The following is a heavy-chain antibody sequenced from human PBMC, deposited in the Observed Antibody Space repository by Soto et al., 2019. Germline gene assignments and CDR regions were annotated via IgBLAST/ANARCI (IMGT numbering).Heavy chain of an antibody. D-gene: IGHD5-18*01. J-gene: IGHJ5*02. Sequence: PAETLCLSCTISGGSVSIGTYYWSWIRQPPGKGLEWIGYIYYSGSTNYNPSLKSRVTISVDTSKNQFSLKLSSVTAADTAVYYCAREGIHVDTAMGRNWFDPWGQGTLVTVSS. CDR3: AREGIHVDTAMGRNWFDP. CDR2: IYYSGST. CDR1: GGSVSIGTYY. V-gene: IGHV4-61*01.